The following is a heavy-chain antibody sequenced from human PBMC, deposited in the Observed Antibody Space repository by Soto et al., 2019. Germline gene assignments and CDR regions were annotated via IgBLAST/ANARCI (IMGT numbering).Heavy chain of an antibody. CDR2: IIPIFGTA. D-gene: IGHD3-22*01. CDR1: GGTFSSYA. CDR3: ARDPTPPYYYDSSGYFKHY. J-gene: IGHJ4*02. Sequence: SVKVSCKASGGTFSSYAISWVRQAPGQGLEWMGGIIPIFGTANYAQKFQGRVTITADESTSTAYMELSSLRSEDTAVYYCARDPTPPYYYDSSGYFKHYWGQGTLVTVSS. V-gene: IGHV1-69*13.